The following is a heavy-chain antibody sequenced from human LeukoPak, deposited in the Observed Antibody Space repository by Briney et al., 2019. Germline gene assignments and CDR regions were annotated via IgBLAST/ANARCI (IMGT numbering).Heavy chain of an antibody. J-gene: IGHJ5*02. CDR3: AKGGYCSSTSCYFNWLDP. CDR1: GFTFSNYG. V-gene: IGHV3-30*02. CDR2: IRYDDSNQ. D-gene: IGHD2-2*01. Sequence: GGSLRLSCAASGFTFSNYGMHWVRQAPGKGLEGVAFIRYDDSNQYYADFVKGRFTISRDNSKNTLYLQMNRLRADDTAVYYCAKGGYCSSTSCYFNWLDPWGQGTLVTVSS.